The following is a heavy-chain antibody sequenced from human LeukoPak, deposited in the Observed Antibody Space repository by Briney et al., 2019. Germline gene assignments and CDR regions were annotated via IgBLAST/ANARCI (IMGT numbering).Heavy chain of an antibody. Sequence: GASLRLSCAASGFTFSNYAMSWVRQAPGKGLEWVSAILDSGGSTYYADSVKGRSTVSRDNSRSTLYLQMKSLRAEDTALYYCAKWGDYDVLTGYYVPDYWGQGTRVTVSS. V-gene: IGHV3-23*01. D-gene: IGHD3-9*01. CDR3: AKWGDYDVLTGYYVPDY. J-gene: IGHJ4*02. CDR2: ILDSGGST. CDR1: GFTFSNYA.